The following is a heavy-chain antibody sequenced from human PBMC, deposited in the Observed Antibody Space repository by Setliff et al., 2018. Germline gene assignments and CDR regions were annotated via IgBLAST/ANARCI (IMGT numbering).Heavy chain of an antibody. J-gene: IGHJ6*03. V-gene: IGHV1-69*05. Sequence: SCKASGDTFSSYGISWVRQAPGQGLEWMGGTIPMFGSTSYAQKFQGRVTIITDESTTTAYMELSSLGSEDTAVYYCVREGVDTRSSTDYRYYMDVWGKGTTVTVSS. CDR2: TIPMFGST. D-gene: IGHD5-18*01. CDR3: VREGVDTRSSTDYRYYMDV. CDR1: GDTFSSYG.